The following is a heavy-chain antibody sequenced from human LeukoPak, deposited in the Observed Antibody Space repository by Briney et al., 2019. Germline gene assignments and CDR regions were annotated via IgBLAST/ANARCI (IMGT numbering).Heavy chain of an antibody. CDR3: ARDSSSVPEY. V-gene: IGHV3-74*01. J-gene: IGHJ4*02. Sequence: GGSLRLSCAASGFSLSDHWMYWVRQGPGKGLVWLSHKYDGSYTSYADSVKGRFTVSRDNAKNTLYLQMNGLRAEDTAVYYCARDSSSVPEYWGQGTPVTVSS. CDR2: KYDGSYT. CDR1: GFSLSDHW. D-gene: IGHD2-2*01.